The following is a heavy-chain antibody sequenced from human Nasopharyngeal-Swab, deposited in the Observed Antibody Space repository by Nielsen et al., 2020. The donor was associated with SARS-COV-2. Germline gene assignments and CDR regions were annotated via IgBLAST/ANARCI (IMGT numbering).Heavy chain of an antibody. CDR3: AKDATRMIVVVITVLAFDI. V-gene: IGHV3-23*01. CDR1: GFTFSDYY. CDR2: ISGSGGST. J-gene: IGHJ3*02. D-gene: IGHD3-22*01. Sequence: GGSLRLSCAASGFTFSDYYMSWVRQAPGKGLEWVSAISGSGGSTYYADSVKGRFTISRDNSKNTLYLQMNSLRAEDTAVYYCAKDATRMIVVVITVLAFDIWGQGTMVTVSS.